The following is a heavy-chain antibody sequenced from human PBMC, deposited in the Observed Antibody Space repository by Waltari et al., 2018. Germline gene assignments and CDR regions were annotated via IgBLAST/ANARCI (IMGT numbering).Heavy chain of an antibody. CDR2: IYHSGST. D-gene: IGHD4-17*01. V-gene: IGHV4-30-2*01. CDR1: GGSISSGGYS. J-gene: IGHJ4*02. CDR3: ASYYGDPWYFDY. Sequence: QLQLQESGSGLVKPSQTLSLTCAVSGGSISSGGYSWSWIRQPPGKGLEWIGYIYHSGSTYYNPSLKSRVTISVDRSKNQFSLKLSSVTAADTAVYYCASYYGDPWYFDYWGQGTLVTASS.